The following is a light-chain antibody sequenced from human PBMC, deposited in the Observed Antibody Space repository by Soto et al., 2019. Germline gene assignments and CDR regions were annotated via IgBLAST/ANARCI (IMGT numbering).Light chain of an antibody. CDR1: SSDVGSYNL. CDR3: CSYAGSSIVV. V-gene: IGLV2-23*01. Sequence: QSVLTQPASVSGSPGQSITISCTGTSSDVGSYNLVSWYQQHPGKAPKLMIYEGSKRPSGVSNRFSGSSGNTASLTISGLQAEDEADYYCCSYAGSSIVVFGGGTKLTVL. J-gene: IGLJ2*01. CDR2: EGS.